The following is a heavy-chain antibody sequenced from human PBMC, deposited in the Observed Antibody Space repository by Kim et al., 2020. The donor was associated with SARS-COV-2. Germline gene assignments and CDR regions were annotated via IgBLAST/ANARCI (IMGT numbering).Heavy chain of an antibody. CDR3: AKVTSGSSGWFEYFQR. V-gene: IGHV3-23*01. J-gene: IGHJ1*01. CDR2: IRQSGGNT. Sequence: GGSLRLSCAASGFTFNSYAMSWVRQAPGKGLEWVSGIRQSGGNTEYADSVKGRLSISRDNSKNTLYLQMNRLRAEDTAVYYCAKVTSGSSGWFEYFQRWGQRTLVTVSS. CDR1: GFTFNSYA. D-gene: IGHD6-19*01.